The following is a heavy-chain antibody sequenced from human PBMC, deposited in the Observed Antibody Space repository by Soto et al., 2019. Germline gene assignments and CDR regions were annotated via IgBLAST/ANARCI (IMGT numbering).Heavy chain of an antibody. J-gene: IGHJ5*02. CDR3: ARDLLVPAAPRFDP. CDR2: IYYSGST. CDR1: GGSISSGGYY. D-gene: IGHD2-2*01. Sequence: SETLSLTCTVSGGSISSGGYYWSWIRQHPGKGLEWIGYIYYSGSTYYNPSLKSRVTISVDTSKNQFSLKLSSVTAADTAVYYCARDLLVPAAPRFDPWGQGTLVTVSS. V-gene: IGHV4-31*03.